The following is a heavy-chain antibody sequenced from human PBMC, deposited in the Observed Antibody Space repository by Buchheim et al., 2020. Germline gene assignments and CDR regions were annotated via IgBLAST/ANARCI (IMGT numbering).Heavy chain of an antibody. J-gene: IGHJ4*02. Sequence: QVQLQQWGAGLLKPSETLSLTCAVYGGSFSGYYWSWIRQPPGKGLEWIGEINHSGSTNYNPSLKSRVTISVDTSKNPFSLKLSSVTAADTAVYYCARGRLNGYYDFWSGYGYWGQGTL. V-gene: IGHV4-34*01. CDR2: INHSGST. CDR3: ARGRLNGYYDFWSGYGY. CDR1: GGSFSGYY. D-gene: IGHD3-3*01.